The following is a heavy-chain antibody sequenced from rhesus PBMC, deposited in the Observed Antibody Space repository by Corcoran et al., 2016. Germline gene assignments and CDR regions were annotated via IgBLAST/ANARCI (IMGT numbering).Heavy chain of an antibody. Sequence: QVQLQESGPGLVKPSETLSLTCTVSGGSISGYYWSWIRQPPRKGLEWIGNIVGNSACTNYNPSLKSRVTISKDTSKNQFSLKLSSVTAADTAVYYCARGRDFDYWGQGVLVTVSS. CDR2: IVGNSACT. CDR3: ARGRDFDY. V-gene: IGHV4-81*01. J-gene: IGHJ4*01. CDR1: GGSISGYY.